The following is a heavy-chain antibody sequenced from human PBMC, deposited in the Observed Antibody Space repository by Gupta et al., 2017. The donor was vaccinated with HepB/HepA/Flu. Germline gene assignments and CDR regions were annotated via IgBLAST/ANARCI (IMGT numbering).Heavy chain of an antibody. Sequence: QVQLVQSGAEVKKPGASVKVSCKTSGYTFTNYAMYWVRKAPGQSLEWMGWINTADGNTKYSQKFQGRVTITRDTSASTVYMELRSLRFEDAAVYFCARSLLIFGPHNWFDPWGQGTLVTVSS. CDR2: INTADGNT. V-gene: IGHV1-3*04. CDR1: GYTFTNYA. D-gene: IGHD3/OR15-3a*01. CDR3: ARSLLIFGPHNWFDP. J-gene: IGHJ5*02.